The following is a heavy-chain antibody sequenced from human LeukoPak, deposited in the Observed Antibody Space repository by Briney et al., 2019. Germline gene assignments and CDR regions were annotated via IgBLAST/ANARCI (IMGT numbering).Heavy chain of an antibody. D-gene: IGHD3-22*01. CDR3: ARGGITMIVVVISDYYYGMDV. V-gene: IGHV3-30-3*01. J-gene: IGHJ6*02. CDR1: GFTFSSYA. CDR2: ISYDGSNK. Sequence: GGSLRLSCAASGFTFSSYAMHWVRQAPGKGLEWVAVISYDGSNKYYADSVKGRFTISRDNSKNTLYLQMNSLRAEGTAVYYCARGGITMIVVVISDYYYGMDVWGQGTTVTVSS.